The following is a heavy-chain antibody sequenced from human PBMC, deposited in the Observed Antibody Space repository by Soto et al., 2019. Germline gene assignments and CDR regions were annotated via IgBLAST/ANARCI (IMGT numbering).Heavy chain of an antibody. Sequence: GGSLRLSCAASGFTFSDYYMSWIRQAPGKGLEWVSYISSSGSTIYYADSVKGRFTISRDNAKNSLYLQMNSLRSEDTAVYYCARQSSYYYDSSDYTYFDYWGQGTLVTVSS. CDR3: ARQSSYYYDSSDYTYFDY. V-gene: IGHV3-11*01. D-gene: IGHD3-22*01. J-gene: IGHJ4*02. CDR1: GFTFSDYY. CDR2: ISSSGSTI.